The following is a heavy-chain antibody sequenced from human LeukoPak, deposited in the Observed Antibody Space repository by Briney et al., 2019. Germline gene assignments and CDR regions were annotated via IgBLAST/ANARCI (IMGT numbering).Heavy chain of an antibody. CDR2: ISYFGSA. CDR1: GGSVRTTRYY. CDR3: ATHDEGSFFES. J-gene: IGHJ4*02. V-gene: IGHV4-39*01. D-gene: IGHD3-3*02. Sequence: SETLSLTCTVSGGSVRTTRYYWVWIRQSPGKGLEWIGSISYFGSAYYRPSLQSRATISMDSSKTQISLTLSSVTATDTALYYCATHDEGSFFESWGQGALVTVS.